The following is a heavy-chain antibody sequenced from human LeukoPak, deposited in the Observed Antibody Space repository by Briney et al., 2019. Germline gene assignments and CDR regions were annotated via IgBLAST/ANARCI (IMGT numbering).Heavy chain of an antibody. V-gene: IGHV4-61*01. CDR3: ASRHGDSGSSNC. CDR1: GASVSSGSYY. Sequence: SETLSLTCSVSGASVSSGSYYWSWTRQPPGKGLEWIGYIYLSGSTNYNPSLKRRVTISLDTSKNQFSLRLSSVTAADAAVYYCASRHGDSGSSNCWGQGALVTVS. CDR2: IYLSGST. D-gene: IGHD3-10*01. J-gene: IGHJ4*02.